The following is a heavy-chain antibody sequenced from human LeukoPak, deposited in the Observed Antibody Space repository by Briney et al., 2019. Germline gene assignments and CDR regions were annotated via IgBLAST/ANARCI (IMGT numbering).Heavy chain of an antibody. V-gene: IGHV1-8*01. J-gene: IGHJ4*02. CDR1: GYTFTTYD. CDR3: ARGGNGYNMNY. D-gene: IGHD5-24*01. Sequence: ASVKVSCKASGYTFTTYDIDWVRQATGQGLEWMGSMNPNSGNTGYEQKFQGRVTMTRNTSISTAYMELSSLRSEDTAVYYCARGGNGYNMNYWGQGTLVTVSS. CDR2: MNPNSGNT.